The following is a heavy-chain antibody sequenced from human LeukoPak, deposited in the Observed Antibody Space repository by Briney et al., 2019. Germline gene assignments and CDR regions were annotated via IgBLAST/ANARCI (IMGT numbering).Heavy chain of an antibody. D-gene: IGHD2-15*01. CDR2: IFHTGDV. CDR3: ARVVASTSIDS. Sequence: SETLSLTCTVSGGSISSGSYFWGWVRQPPGKGPEWIGSIFHTGDVYYNPSLRSRVTLSIDTSRNQVSLKVTSVTAADTALYYCARVVASTSIDSWGQGILVTVSS. V-gene: IGHV4-39*01. CDR1: GGSISSGSYF. J-gene: IGHJ4*02.